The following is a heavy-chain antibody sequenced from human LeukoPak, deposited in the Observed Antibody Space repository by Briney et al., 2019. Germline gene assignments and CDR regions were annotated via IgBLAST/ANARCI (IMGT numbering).Heavy chain of an antibody. CDR1: GFIVSSNY. D-gene: IGHD1-1*01. CDR3: ARSQLGRSHLPEQFDP. CDR2: IYTGGST. J-gene: IGHJ5*02. Sequence: NPGGSLRLSCAASGFIVSSNYMNWVRQAPGKGLEWVSVIYTGGSTYYADSVKGRFTISRDNSKNTLYLQMNSLRAKDTAVYYCARSQLGRSHLPEQFDPWGQGTLVTVSP. V-gene: IGHV3-53*01.